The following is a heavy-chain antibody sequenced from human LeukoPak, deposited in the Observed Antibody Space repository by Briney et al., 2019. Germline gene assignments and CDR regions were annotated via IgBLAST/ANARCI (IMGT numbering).Heavy chain of an antibody. V-gene: IGHV1-24*01. Sequence: ASVKVSCKVSGYTLTELSMHWVRQAPGKGLEWMGGFDPEDGETIYAQKFQGRVTMTEDTSTDTAYMELSSLRSEDTAVYYCATWGPEYSSSLYGVDVWGQGTTVTVSS. CDR2: FDPEDGET. CDR3: ATWGPEYSSSLYGVDV. J-gene: IGHJ6*02. CDR1: GYTLTELS. D-gene: IGHD6-13*01.